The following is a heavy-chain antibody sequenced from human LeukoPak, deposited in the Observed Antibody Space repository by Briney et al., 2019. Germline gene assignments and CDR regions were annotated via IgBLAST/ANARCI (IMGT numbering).Heavy chain of an antibody. CDR1: GVSISSSSYY. Sequence: SETLSLTCTVSGVSISSSSYYWVWLPPPPGKGLEWIGYIYYSGSTNYNPSLKSRVTISVDTSKNQFSLKLSSVTAADTAVYYCARVGDFWSGPYYYYYYYMDVWGKGTTVTVSS. V-gene: IGHV4-61*05. J-gene: IGHJ6*03. CDR3: ARVGDFWSGPYYYYYYYMDV. CDR2: IYYSGST. D-gene: IGHD3-3*01.